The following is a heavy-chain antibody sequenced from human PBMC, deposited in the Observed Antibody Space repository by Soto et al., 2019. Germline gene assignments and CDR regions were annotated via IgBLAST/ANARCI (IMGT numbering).Heavy chain of an antibody. V-gene: IGHV4-61*01. CDR2: SYYSGST. D-gene: IGHD6-19*01. Sequence: QVQLQESGPGLVKPSETLSLTCTVSAGSVSSGSYYWSWIRQPPGKGLEWIGYSYYSGSTNYNPSLTSRVTTSVDTSKTAFALKLSSVTAADTAVYYCARGIEGWYQGRYYYGMDVWGQGTTVTVSS. J-gene: IGHJ6*02. CDR1: AGSVSSGSYY. CDR3: ARGIEGWYQGRYYYGMDV.